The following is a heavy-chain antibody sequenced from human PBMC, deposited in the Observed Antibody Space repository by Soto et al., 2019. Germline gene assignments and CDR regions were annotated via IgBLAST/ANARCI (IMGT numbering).Heavy chain of an antibody. D-gene: IGHD2-15*01. J-gene: IGHJ6*02. V-gene: IGHV4-34*01. CDR2: ITHSGST. CDR3: GRRGGLCCSGGSCNFERNQDYYYYGMDV. Sequence: PWETLALTCAVQGGSFRGSSWSWIRQPPGKGLEWIGEITHSGSTNYNPALKSRVTISVDTSKNQFSLKLSSVSAADKAVYYCGRRGGLCCSGGSCNFERNQDYYYYGMDVRVQGPMGT. CDR1: GGSFRGSS.